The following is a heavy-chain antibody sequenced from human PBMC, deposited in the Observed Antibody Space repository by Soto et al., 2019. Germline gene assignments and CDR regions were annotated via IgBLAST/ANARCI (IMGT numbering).Heavy chain of an antibody. CDR3: AHKSDYDILTGPPRY. Sequence: SGPTLVNPTQTLTLTCTFSGFSLSTSGVGVGWIRQPPGKALEWLALIYWNDDKRYSPSLKSRLTITKDTSKNQVVLTMTNMDPVDTATYYCAHKSDYDILTGPPRYWGQGTLITVSS. CDR1: GFSLSTSGVG. CDR2: IYWNDDK. D-gene: IGHD3-9*01. J-gene: IGHJ4*02. V-gene: IGHV2-5*01.